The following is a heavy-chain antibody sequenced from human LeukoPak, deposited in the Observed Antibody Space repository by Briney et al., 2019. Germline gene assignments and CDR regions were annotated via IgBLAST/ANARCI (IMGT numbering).Heavy chain of an antibody. CDR1: DYSITSDYY. Sequence: SETLSLTCAVSDYSITSDYYWGWIRQPPGKGLEWIGSIYHSGSTYYNPSLKSRVTISVDTSKNQFSLKLTSVTAVDTAVYYCAREGSTSGTNWFDPWGQGTLVTVSS. CDR2: IYHSGST. CDR3: AREGSTSGTNWFDP. J-gene: IGHJ5*02. V-gene: IGHV4-38-2*02. D-gene: IGHD3-10*01.